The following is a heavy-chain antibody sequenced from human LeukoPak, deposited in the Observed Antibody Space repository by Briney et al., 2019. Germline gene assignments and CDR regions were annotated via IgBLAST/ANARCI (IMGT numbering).Heavy chain of an antibody. CDR2: IEKDGSDK. V-gene: IGHV3-7*04. Sequence: GGSLRLSCAAPGFTINSYLMSCVRQTPGKGLEWVANIEKDGSDKYYVDSVKGRFTISRDNAKNSLFLQMSSLRAEDTAVYYCARDLFSGSYYGVKFWGQGTLVTVSS. J-gene: IGHJ4*02. CDR3: ARDLFSGSYYGVKF. D-gene: IGHD1-26*01. CDR1: GFTINSYL.